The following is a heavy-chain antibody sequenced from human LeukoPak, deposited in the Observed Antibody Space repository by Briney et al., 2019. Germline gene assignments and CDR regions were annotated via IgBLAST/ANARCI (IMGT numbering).Heavy chain of an antibody. D-gene: IGHD2-2*01. CDR3: AKDRLGVVPAAMEIDY. CDR2: IWYDGNNK. J-gene: IGHJ4*02. Sequence: GRSLRLSCAASGFTFSTYGMNWVRQAPGKGLEWVAIIWYDGNNKYYADSVKGRFTISRDNSKNTLYLQMNSLRAEDTAVYYCAKDRLGVVPAAMEIDYWGQGTLVTVSS. V-gene: IGHV3-33*06. CDR1: GFTFSTYG.